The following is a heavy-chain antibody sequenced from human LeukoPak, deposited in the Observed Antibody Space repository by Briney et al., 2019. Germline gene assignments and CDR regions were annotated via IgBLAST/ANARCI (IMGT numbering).Heavy chain of an antibody. CDR3: ASIPYDFWSGYHQPYYFDY. CDR2: INHSGST. CDR1: GGSFSGYY. D-gene: IGHD3-3*01. J-gene: IGHJ4*02. V-gene: IGHV4-34*01. Sequence: SETLSLTCAVYGGSFSGYYWSWIRQPPGKGLEWIGEINHSGSTNYNPSLKSRVTISVDTSKNQFSLKLSSVTAADTAVYYCASIPYDFWSGYHQPYYFDYWSQGTLVTVSS.